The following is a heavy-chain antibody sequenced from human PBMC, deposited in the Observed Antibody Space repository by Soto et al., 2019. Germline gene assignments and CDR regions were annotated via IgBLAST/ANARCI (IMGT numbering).Heavy chain of an antibody. CDR3: ASDSGAYYYYGMDV. Sequence: PGESLKISCKGSGYSFTSYWISWVRQMPGKGLEWMGRIDPSDSYTNYSPSFQGHVTISADKSISTAYLQWSSLRASDTAMYYCASDSGAYYYYGMDVWGQGTTVTVSS. D-gene: IGHD5-12*01. J-gene: IGHJ6*02. V-gene: IGHV5-10-1*01. CDR2: IDPSDSYT. CDR1: GYSFTSYW.